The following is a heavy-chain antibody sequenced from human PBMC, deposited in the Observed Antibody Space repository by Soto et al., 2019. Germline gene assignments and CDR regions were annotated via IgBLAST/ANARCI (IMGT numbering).Heavy chain of an antibody. Sequence: SETLSLTCAVYGGSFSGYYWSWIRQPPGKGLEWIGEINHSGSTNYNPSLKSRVTISVDTSKNQFSLKLSSVTAADTAVYYCARGGIAAAGTEGFDYWGQGTLVTVSS. CDR3: ARGGIAAAGTEGFDY. J-gene: IGHJ4*02. CDR1: GGSFSGYY. V-gene: IGHV4-34*01. CDR2: INHSGST. D-gene: IGHD6-13*01.